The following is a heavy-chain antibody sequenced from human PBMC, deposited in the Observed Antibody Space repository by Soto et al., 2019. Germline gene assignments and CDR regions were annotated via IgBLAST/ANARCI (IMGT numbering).Heavy chain of an antibody. V-gene: IGHV3-23*01. CDR2: FRTGADDGTT. CDR3: AKKVNSGPGSQYFDY. CDR1: GFTFSSYS. Sequence: GGSLRLSCAASGFTFSSYSMSWVRQAPGKGLEWVSGFRTGADDGTTYYAVSVKGRFTISRDISKNTLFLQMNSLRAEDTAIYYCAKKVNSGPGSQYFDYWGQGTLVTVSS. D-gene: IGHD3-10*01. J-gene: IGHJ4*02.